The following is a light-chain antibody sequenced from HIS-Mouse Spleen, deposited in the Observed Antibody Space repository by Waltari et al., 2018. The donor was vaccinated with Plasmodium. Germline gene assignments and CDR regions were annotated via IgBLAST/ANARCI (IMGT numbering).Light chain of an antibody. J-gene: IGLJ3*02. CDR2: QDS. V-gene: IGLV3-1*01. CDR1: KLGDTY. CDR3: QAWDSSTAV. Sequence: SYELTQPPSVSVSPGPTASITCSGVKLGDTYACWYQQKPGQSPVLVIYQDSKRPSGIPERFSGSNSGNTATLTISGTQAMDEADYYCQAWDSSTAVFGGGTKLTVL.